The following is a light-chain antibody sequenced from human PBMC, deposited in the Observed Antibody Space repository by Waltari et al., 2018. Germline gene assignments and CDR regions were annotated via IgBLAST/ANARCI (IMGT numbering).Light chain of an antibody. J-gene: IGKJ2*03. CDR2: AAS. V-gene: IGKV1-27*01. Sequence: DMEMTHSPSSLSASVGDRVTVTCRASRGINKELSWYQQKPGKAPTLLIYAASRLQTGVSSRFSGSGSVTDFSLTINSLEPEDVATYYCQQDYTTPYSFGQGTKVEIK. CDR1: RGINKE. CDR3: QQDYTTPYS.